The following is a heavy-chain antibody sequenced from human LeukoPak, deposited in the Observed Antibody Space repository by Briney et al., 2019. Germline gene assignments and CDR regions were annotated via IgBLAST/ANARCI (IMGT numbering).Heavy chain of an antibody. Sequence: SETLSLTCTVSGGSISSYYWSWIRQPPGKGLEWIGYIYYSGSTNYNPSLEGRVTISVDTSKNQFSLKLSSVTAADTAVYYCARLYSGYGAYYYYYGMDVWGKGTTVTVSS. J-gene: IGHJ6*04. D-gene: IGHD5-12*01. CDR3: ARLYSGYGAYYYYYGMDV. V-gene: IGHV4-59*01. CDR2: IYYSGST. CDR1: GGSISSYY.